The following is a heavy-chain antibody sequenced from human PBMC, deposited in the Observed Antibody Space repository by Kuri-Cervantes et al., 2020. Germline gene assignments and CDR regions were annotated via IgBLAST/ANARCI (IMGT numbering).Heavy chain of an antibody. D-gene: IGHD6-19*01. CDR1: GYTFTGYY. J-gene: IGHJ3*02. CDR2: INPNSGGT. Sequence: ASVKVSCKASGYTFTGYYMHWVRQAPGQGLEWMGWINPNSGGTNYAQKFQGWVTMTRDTSISTAYMELSRLRSDDTAVYYCARSAIAVAGAGNDAFDIWGQGTMVTVSS. V-gene: IGHV1-2*04. CDR3: ARSAIAVAGAGNDAFDI.